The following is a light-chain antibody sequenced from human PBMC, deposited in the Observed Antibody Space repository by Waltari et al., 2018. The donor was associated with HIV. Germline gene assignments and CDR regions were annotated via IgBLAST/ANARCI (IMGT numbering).Light chain of an antibody. Sequence: QSVLTQPPSASGTPGQGVTISCFGDSSNIGSNYLYWYQQLPGTAPKVLIYRNKQRPSGVPDRFSGSKSGASASLTISGLRSADEAVYFCATRDGSLKVFGGGTKLTVL. CDR3: ATRDGSLKV. CDR2: RNK. V-gene: IGLV1-47*01. J-gene: IGLJ3*02. CDR1: SSNIGSNY.